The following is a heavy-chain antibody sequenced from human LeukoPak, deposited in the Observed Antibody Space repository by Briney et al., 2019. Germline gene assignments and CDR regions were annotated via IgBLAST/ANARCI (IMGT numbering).Heavy chain of an antibody. CDR3: ARHTYDCSSTSCYSFDP. CDR2: IYPCDSDT. D-gene: IGHD2-2*02. J-gene: IGHJ5*02. V-gene: IGHV5-51*01. CDR1: GYSFTSYW. Sequence: GESLKISCKGSGYSFTSYWIGWVRQMPGKGLEWMGIIYPCDSDTRYSPSFQGQVTISADKSISTAYLQWSSLKASDTAMYYCARHTYDCSSTSCYSFDPWGQGTLVTVSS.